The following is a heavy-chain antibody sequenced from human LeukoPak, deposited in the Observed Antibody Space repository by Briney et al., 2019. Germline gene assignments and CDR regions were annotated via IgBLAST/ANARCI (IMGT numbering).Heavy chain of an antibody. V-gene: IGHV6-1*01. D-gene: IGHD1-14*01. CDR2: SHYRLRWNT. CDR1: VDSVSINTAV. CDR3: ARRRQENRAFDN. J-gene: IGHJ3*02. Sequence: SQTLSLPCAISVDSVSINTAVCNSIPQSPSRGVEWLGTSHYRLRWNTDYSLSVKGRITINPDTSKTQFSLQLSSMTPEDTAVYYCARRRQENRAFDNWGQGIMVTVSS.